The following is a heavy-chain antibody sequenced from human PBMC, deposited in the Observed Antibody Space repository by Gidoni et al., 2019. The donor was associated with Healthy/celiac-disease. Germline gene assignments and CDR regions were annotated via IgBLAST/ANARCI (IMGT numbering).Heavy chain of an antibody. CDR2: IYYSGGT. D-gene: IGHD3-22*01. CDR3: ARDRNGYYYDSSGYQNWFDP. J-gene: IGHJ5*02. Sequence: PGKGLEWIGYIYYSGGTYYNPSLKSRVTISVDTSKNQFSLKLSSVTAADTAVYYCARDRNGYYYDSSGYQNWFDPWGQGTLVTVSS. V-gene: IGHV4-31*02.